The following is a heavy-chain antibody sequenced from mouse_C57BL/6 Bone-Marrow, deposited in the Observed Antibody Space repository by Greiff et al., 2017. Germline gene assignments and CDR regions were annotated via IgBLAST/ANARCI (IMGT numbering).Heavy chain of an antibody. Sequence: LVESGAELARPGASVKLSCKASGYTFTSYGISWVKQRTGQGLEWIGEIYPRSGNTYYNEKFKGKATLTADKSSSTAYMELRSLTSEDSAVYFCAREVRRRPYARDYWGQGTSVTVSS. J-gene: IGHJ4*01. CDR2: IYPRSGNT. V-gene: IGHV1-81*01. CDR1: GYTFTSYG. D-gene: IGHD2-14*01. CDR3: AREVRRRPYARDY.